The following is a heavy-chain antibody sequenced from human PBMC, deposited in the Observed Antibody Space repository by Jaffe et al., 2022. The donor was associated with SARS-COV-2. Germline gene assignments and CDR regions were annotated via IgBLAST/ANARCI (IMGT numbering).Heavy chain of an antibody. J-gene: IGHJ4*02. CDR1: GGSISSYY. Sequence: QVQLQESGPGLVKPSETLSLTCTVSGGSISSYYWSWIRQPPGKGLEWIGYIYYSGSTNYNPSLKSRVTISVDTSKNQFSLKLSSVTAADTAVYYCARDPGLQPFDYWGQGTLVTVSS. D-gene: IGHD4-4*01. CDR3: ARDPGLQPFDY. V-gene: IGHV4-59*01. CDR2: IYYSGST.